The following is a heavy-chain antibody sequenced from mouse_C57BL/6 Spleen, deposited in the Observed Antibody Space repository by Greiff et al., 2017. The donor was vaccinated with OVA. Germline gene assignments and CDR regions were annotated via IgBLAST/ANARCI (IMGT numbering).Heavy chain of an antibody. D-gene: IGHD1-1*01. CDR2: IHPNSGST. CDR1: GYTFTSYW. V-gene: IGHV1-64*01. CDR3: ARPYGSLYWYFDV. Sequence: VQLQQPGAELVKPGPSFKLSCKASGYTFTSYWMHWVKQRPGQGLEWIGMIHPNSGSTNYNEKFKSKATLTVDKSSSTAYMQLSSLTSEDSAVYYCARPYGSLYWYFDVWGTGTTVTVSS. J-gene: IGHJ1*03.